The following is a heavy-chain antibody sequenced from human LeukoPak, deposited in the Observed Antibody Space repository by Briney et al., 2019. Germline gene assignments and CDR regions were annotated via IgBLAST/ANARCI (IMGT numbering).Heavy chain of an antibody. D-gene: IGHD2-2*01. Sequence: ASVKVSCKASGGTFSSYAISWVRQAPGQGLEWMGGIIPIFGTANYAQKFQGRVTITADESTSTAYMELSSLRSEDTAVYYCARLMLGYCSSTSCPHDAFDIWGQGTMVTVSS. J-gene: IGHJ3*02. CDR3: ARLMLGYCSSTSCPHDAFDI. V-gene: IGHV1-69*13. CDR2: IIPIFGTA. CDR1: GGTFSSYA.